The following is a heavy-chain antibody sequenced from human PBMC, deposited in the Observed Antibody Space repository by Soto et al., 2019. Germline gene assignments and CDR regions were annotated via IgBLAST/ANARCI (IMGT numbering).Heavy chain of an antibody. D-gene: IGHD3-16*01. V-gene: IGHV2-5*02. CDR3: ARALGSWGAYYFDH. Sequence: QITLKESGPTLVRPTQTLTLTCTVSGFSLDTWGVGVGWIRQPPGKAPEWLALIYWDDDKRYSPSLKNRLTITKDTSKNQVVLTVTNRDPVDTFTYYCARALGSWGAYYFDHWGQGTLVTVSS. J-gene: IGHJ4*02. CDR1: GFSLDTWGVG. CDR2: IYWDDDK.